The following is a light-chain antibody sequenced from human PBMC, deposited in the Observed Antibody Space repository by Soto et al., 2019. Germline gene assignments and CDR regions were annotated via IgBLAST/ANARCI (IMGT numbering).Light chain of an antibody. J-gene: IGLJ3*02. Sequence: QAVVTQAPSASGTPGQRVTISCSGSSSNIGSYYVYWYQQLPGTAPQLLIYRNDQRPSGVPDRFSGSKSGTSASLAISGLRSEDEADYYCAAWDDSLSGQVFGGGTKLTVL. CDR1: SSNIGSYY. CDR2: RND. V-gene: IGLV1-47*01. CDR3: AAWDDSLSGQV.